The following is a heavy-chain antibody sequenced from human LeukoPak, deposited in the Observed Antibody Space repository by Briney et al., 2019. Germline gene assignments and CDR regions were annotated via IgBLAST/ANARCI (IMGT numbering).Heavy chain of an antibody. J-gene: IGHJ6*02. V-gene: IGHV4-34*01. CDR2: INHSGST. CDR3: ARADSSVAGLYYYYCYGMGV. D-gene: IGHD6-19*01. Sequence: SETLSPTCPVYGGSLSGLYCSWIRQHPGKGLEWLGEINHSGSTTSNPSLKSRFTISVDTSKNQFSLKLSSVTAADTAVYYCARADSSVAGLYYYYCYGMGVWGQGTTVTVSS. CDR1: GGSLSGLY.